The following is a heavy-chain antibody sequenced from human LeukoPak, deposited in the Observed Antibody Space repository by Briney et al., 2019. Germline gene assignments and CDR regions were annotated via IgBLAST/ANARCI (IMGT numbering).Heavy chain of an antibody. CDR2: IKEDGSAK. J-gene: IGHJ4*02. V-gene: IGHV3-7*01. Sequence: GGSLRLSCVASGFTFSSYWMSWVRQAPGKGLEWVXNIKEDGSAKXXVDSMKGRFTISRDNAKNSLYLEMNSLRAEDTAVYYXXXVXXXXXXXYFXXWGQGTLVTVSS. CDR1: GFTFSSYW. CDR3: XXVXXXXXXXYFXX.